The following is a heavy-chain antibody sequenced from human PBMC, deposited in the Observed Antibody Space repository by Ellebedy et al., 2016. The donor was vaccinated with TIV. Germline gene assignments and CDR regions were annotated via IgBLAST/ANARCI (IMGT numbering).Heavy chain of an antibody. Sequence: MPSETLSLTCTVSGGSISSSSYYWGWIRQPPGKGLEWVAFIYYSGNTYYNPSLKSRVIISVDTSKNQFSLRLTSVTAADTAVYYCARLAGYGSGWYEEYWGQGTLVTVSS. J-gene: IGHJ4*01. CDR2: IYYSGNT. V-gene: IGHV4-39*01. CDR1: GGSISSSSYY. D-gene: IGHD6-19*01. CDR3: ARLAGYGSGWYEEY.